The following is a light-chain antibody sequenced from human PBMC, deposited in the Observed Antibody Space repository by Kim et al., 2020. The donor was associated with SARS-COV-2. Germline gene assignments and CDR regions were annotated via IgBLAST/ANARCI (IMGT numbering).Light chain of an antibody. CDR3: QTYNRDPRA. V-gene: IGKV1-27*01. CDR2: ATS. J-gene: IGKJ3*01. Sequence: DIQMTQSPSALSASVGDRVTITCRASQGIRNYLAWYQQKPGKAPRLLIYATSTLQSGVPSRFSGSGFGTDFTLAISSLQPEDVATYYCQTYNRDPRAFRPRDKVEIK. CDR1: QGIRNY.